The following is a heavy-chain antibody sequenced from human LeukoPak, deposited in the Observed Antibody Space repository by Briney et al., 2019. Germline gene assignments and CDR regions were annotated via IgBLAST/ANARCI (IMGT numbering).Heavy chain of an antibody. CDR2: ISFDGSKK. V-gene: IGHV3-30*03. D-gene: IGHD6-13*01. J-gene: IGHJ6*02. Sequence: PGRSLRLSCADSGSTFSRYRMHWVRQAPGKGLEWVAVISFDGSKKYYADSVKGRFTISRDNSKNTLYLQMNSLRAEDTAVYYCAREYQGYSSSWLYYGMDVWGQGTSVTVSS. CDR3: AREYQGYSSSWLYYGMDV. CDR1: GSTFSRYR.